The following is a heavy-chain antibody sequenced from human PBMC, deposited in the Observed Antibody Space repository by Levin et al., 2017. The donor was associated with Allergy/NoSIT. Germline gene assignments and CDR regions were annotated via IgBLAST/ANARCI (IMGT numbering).Heavy chain of an antibody. D-gene: IGHD6-19*01. CDR3: ARVGLSGFSGGWYGKYFDY. CDR2: INPSSGGT. Sequence: AASVKVSCKASGYTFTGYYMHWVRQAPGQGLEWMGIINPSSGGTSYAQKFQGRVTMTRDTSTSTVYMELSSLRSEDTAVYFCARVGLSGFSGGWYGKYFDYWGQGTLVTVSS. J-gene: IGHJ4*02. V-gene: IGHV1-46*01. CDR1: GYTFTGYY.